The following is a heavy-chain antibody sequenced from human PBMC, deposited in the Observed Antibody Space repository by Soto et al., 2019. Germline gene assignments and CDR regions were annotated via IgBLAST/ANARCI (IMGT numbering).Heavy chain of an antibody. Sequence: GGSQRLSCAASGFTFRSYGRHWVRQAPGKGLEWVAVISYDGSNKYYADSVKGRFTISRDNSKNTLYLQMNSLRAEDTAVYYCAKDWVRDWYFDLWGRGTLVTVSS. D-gene: IGHD5-12*01. J-gene: IGHJ2*01. CDR2: ISYDGSNK. CDR3: AKDWVRDWYFDL. CDR1: GFTFRSYG. V-gene: IGHV3-30*18.